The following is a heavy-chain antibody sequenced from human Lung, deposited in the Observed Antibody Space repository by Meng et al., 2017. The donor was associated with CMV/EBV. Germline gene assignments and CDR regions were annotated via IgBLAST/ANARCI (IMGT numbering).Heavy chain of an antibody. D-gene: IGHD2-2*01. Sequence: YGGTFSDYYWSWIRQPPGEGLEWIGEINHDGSTNYNPSLKSRVTISVDTSKNQFSLKLTSVTAADTAVYYCARGGGYCGSTSCYDDFWGQGTLVTVSS. CDR2: INHDGST. V-gene: IGHV4-34*01. CDR1: GGTFSDYY. J-gene: IGHJ4*02. CDR3: ARGGGYCGSTSCYDDF.